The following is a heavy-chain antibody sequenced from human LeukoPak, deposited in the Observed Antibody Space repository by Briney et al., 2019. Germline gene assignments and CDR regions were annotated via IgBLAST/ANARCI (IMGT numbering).Heavy chain of an antibody. Sequence: KPGGSLRLSCAASGFTFSSYGMNWVRQPPGKGLEWIGTNYYSGNTYYNPSLKSRVTIPVDTSKNQFSLKLSSVTAADTTVYYCARLKEGIDYWGQGTLVTVSS. V-gene: IGHV4-39*01. D-gene: IGHD3-10*01. CDR1: GFTFSSYG. CDR3: ARLKEGIDY. CDR2: NYYSGNT. J-gene: IGHJ4*02.